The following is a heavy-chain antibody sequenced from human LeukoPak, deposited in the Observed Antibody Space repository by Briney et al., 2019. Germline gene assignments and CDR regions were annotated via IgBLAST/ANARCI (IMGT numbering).Heavy chain of an antibody. V-gene: IGHV4-34*01. Sequence: PSETLSLTCAVYGGSFSGYYWSWIRQPPGKGLEWIGEINHSGSTNYNPSLKSRVTISVDTSKNQFSLKLSSVTAADTAVYYCARGSHPYYDFWSGYLYYFDYWGQGTLVTVSS. CDR1: GGSFSGYY. CDR2: INHSGST. D-gene: IGHD3-3*01. J-gene: IGHJ4*02. CDR3: ARGSHPYYDFWSGYLYYFDY.